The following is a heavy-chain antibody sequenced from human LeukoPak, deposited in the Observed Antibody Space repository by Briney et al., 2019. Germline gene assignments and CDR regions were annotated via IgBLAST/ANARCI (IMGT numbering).Heavy chain of an antibody. Sequence: PGGSLRLSCAASGFTFSSYSMNWVRQAPGKGLEWVSSISSSSSYIYYADPVKGRFTISRDNAKNSLYLQMNSLRAEDTAVYYCARPRLGELSNPDYWGQGTLVTVSS. D-gene: IGHD3-16*02. CDR3: ARPRLGELSNPDY. CDR1: GFTFSSYS. J-gene: IGHJ4*02. CDR2: ISSSSSYI. V-gene: IGHV3-21*04.